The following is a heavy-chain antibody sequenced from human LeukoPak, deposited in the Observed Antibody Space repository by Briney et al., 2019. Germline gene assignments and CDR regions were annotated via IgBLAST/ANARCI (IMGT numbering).Heavy chain of an antibody. D-gene: IGHD3-16*01. J-gene: IGHJ6*03. Sequence: SGTLSLTCAVSGGSISSSNWWSWVRQPPGKGLEWIGEIYHSGSTNYNPSLKSRVTISVDTSKNQFSLKLSSVTAADTAVYYCARGSAVTTFGFRYYYYYMDVWGKGTTVTISS. CDR3: ARGSAVTTFGFRYYYYYMDV. CDR2: IYHSGST. CDR1: GGSISSSNW. V-gene: IGHV4-4*02.